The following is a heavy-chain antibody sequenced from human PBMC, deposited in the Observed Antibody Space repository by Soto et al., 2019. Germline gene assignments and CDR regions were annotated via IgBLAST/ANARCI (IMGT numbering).Heavy chain of an antibody. CDR2: IYYSGST. V-gene: IGHV4-59*08. J-gene: IGHJ4*02. CDR1: GGSISSYY. Sequence: SETLSLTCTVSGGSISSYYWSWIRQPPGKGLEWIGYIYYSGSTNYNPSLKSRVTISVDTSKNQFSLKLSSVTAADTAVYYCARQSYGDYEGYDFDYWGQGTLVTVSS. CDR3: ARQSYGDYEGYDFDY. D-gene: IGHD4-17*01.